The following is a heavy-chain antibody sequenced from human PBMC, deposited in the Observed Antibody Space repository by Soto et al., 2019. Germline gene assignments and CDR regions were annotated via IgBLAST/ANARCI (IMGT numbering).Heavy chain of an antibody. V-gene: IGHV3-23*01. CDR1: GFTFSSYA. D-gene: IGHD4-17*01. CDR2: ISGSGGST. J-gene: IGHJ6*03. Sequence: EVQLLESGGGLVQPGGSLRLSCAASGFTFSSYAMSWVRQAPGKGLEWVSAISGSGGSTYYADSVKGRFTISRDNSKNTLYLQMNSLRAEDTAVYYCGSTVTTSEGSENYYYYMDVWGKGTTVTVSS. CDR3: GSTVTTSEGSENYYYYMDV.